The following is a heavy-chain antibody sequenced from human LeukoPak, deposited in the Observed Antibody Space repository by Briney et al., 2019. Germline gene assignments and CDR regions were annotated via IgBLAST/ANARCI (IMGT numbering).Heavy chain of an antibody. CDR2: ISAYNGNT. J-gene: IGHJ4*02. Sequence: GASVKVSCKASGYTFTSYAMHWVRQAPGQRLEWMGWISAYNGNTNYAQKLQGRVTMTTDTSTSTAYMELRSLRSDDTAVYYCARDPLYYDSSGSQTFDYWGQGTLVTVSS. CDR1: GYTFTSYA. V-gene: IGHV1-18*01. CDR3: ARDPLYYDSSGSQTFDY. D-gene: IGHD3-22*01.